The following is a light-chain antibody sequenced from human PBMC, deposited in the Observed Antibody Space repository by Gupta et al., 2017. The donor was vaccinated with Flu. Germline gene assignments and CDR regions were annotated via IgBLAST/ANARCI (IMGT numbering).Light chain of an antibody. Sequence: QSALTQPASVSGSPGQSITISCTGTSSDVGNYDLVSWYQHHPGKPPKLLIYEGGKRPAGVSNRFSGSNPGNTASLTISGLQPEDEAAYYCCSYAGGTSYVFGTGTKVTVL. CDR1: SSDVGNYDL. CDR2: EGG. V-gene: IGLV2-23*01. J-gene: IGLJ1*01. CDR3: CSYAGGTSYV.